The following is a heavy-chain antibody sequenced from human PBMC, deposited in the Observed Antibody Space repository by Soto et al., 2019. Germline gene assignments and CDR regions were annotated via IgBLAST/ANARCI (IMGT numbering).Heavy chain of an antibody. J-gene: IGHJ4*02. CDR3: AREPNESYYFDY. CDR2: IRPSGGRT. D-gene: IGHD5-18*01. CDR1: GYTFTNYY. V-gene: IGHV1-46*01. Sequence: GASVKVSCKASGYTFTNYYIHWVRQAPGQGLEWLGIIRPSGGRTEYAQRFQGRVTMTRDTSTSTVYMELTSLTSKDTAVYYCAREPNESYYFDYWGQGTLVTVSS.